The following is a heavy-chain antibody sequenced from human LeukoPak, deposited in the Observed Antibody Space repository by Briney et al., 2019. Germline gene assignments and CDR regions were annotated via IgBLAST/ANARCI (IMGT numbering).Heavy chain of an antibody. V-gene: IGHV3-21*01. D-gene: IGHD5-18*01. CDR3: AREVIYSYGRDFDY. Sequence: GGSLRLSCAASGFTFSSYSMNWVRQAPGKGLEWVSSISSSSSYIYYADSVKGRFTISRDNAKNSLYLQMNSLRAEDTAVYYCAREVIYSYGRDFDYWGQGTLVTVSS. J-gene: IGHJ4*02. CDR1: GFTFSSYS. CDR2: ISSSSSYI.